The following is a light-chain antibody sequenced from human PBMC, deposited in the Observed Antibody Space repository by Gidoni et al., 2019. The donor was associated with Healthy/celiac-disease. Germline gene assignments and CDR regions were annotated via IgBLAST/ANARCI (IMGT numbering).Light chain of an antibody. CDR2: GNS. CDR1: SSDIGADYD. Sequence: QSVLTQPPSVSVAPGQRVTISCTGSSSDIGADYDVHWYQHLPGTAPKLLIYGNSNRPSGVPDRFSGSKSGTSASLAITGLQAEDEADYYCQSYDSSLSGVVFGGGTKLTVL. V-gene: IGLV1-40*01. CDR3: QSYDSSLSGVV. J-gene: IGLJ2*01.